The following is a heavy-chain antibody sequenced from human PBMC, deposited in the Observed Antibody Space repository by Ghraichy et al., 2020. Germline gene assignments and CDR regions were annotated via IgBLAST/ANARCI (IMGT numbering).Heavy chain of an antibody. Sequence: GGSLRLSCAASGFTFSSYGMHWVRQAPGKGLEWVAFIRYDGSNKYYAESVKGRFTISRDNSKNTLYLQMNSLRAEDTAVYYCARGPFDFWSGYYPPFDYWGQGTLVTVSS. CDR1: GFTFSSYG. CDR3: ARGPFDFWSGYYPPFDY. J-gene: IGHJ4*02. V-gene: IGHV3-30*02. CDR2: IRYDGSNK. D-gene: IGHD3-3*01.